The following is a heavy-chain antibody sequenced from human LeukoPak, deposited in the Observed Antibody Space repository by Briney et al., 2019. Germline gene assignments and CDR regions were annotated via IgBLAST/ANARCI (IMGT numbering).Heavy chain of an antibody. CDR1: GYTSGNYY. J-gene: IGHJ6*02. V-gene: IGHV1-46*01. CDR2: INPSSGST. CDR3: ASEWIGSGYSCPY. D-gene: IGHD5-18*01. Sequence: ASVKVSCKASGYTSGNYYMHWVRQAPGQGLEWMGVINPSSGSTSYAQQFQDRVSMTRDTSTSTVYMDLNSLRSEDTAVYYCASEWIGSGYSCPYWGQGTTVTVSS.